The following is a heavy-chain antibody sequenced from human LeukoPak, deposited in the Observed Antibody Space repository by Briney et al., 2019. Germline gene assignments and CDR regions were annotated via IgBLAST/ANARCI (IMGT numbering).Heavy chain of an antibody. Sequence: SETLSLTCTVSGGSISSYYWSWIRQPPGKGLEWIGYIYYSGSTNYNPSLKSRVTISVDTSKNQFSLKLSSVTAADTAVYYCARVEMATVEYGPWGQGTLVTVSS. CDR2: IYYSGST. CDR1: GGSISSYY. J-gene: IGHJ5*02. D-gene: IGHD5-24*01. CDR3: ARVEMATVEYGP. V-gene: IGHV4-59*01.